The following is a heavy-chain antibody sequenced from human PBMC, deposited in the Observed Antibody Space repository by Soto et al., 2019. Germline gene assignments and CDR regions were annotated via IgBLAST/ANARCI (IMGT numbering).Heavy chain of an antibody. J-gene: IGHJ6*02. CDR1: GLTSSGIE. Sequence: DLEESGGGFVQPGGALRLSCVFSGLTSSGIELNWVRQAAGKGLEWLSYISASGDTVDYIDSVRGRFTISRDNAKQSLFLQMSALRVEDTAVYYCAKKIMGYAAHSDALDVWGQGTTVTVS. D-gene: IGHD5-12*01. CDR3: AKKIMGYAAHSDALDV. CDR2: ISASGDTV. V-gene: IGHV3-48*03.